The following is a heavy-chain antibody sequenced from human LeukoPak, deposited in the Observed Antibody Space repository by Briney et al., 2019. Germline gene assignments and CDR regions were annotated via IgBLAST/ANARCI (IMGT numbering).Heavy chain of an antibody. CDR3: ARISTTQAFDI. Sequence: SGGSLRLSCTTSGFTFSCYGMHWVRQPPGKGLDWVAVIWHDGGNKYYGDSVKGRFTISRDNSKSTLYLEMNSLRAEDTAVYYCARISTTQAFDIWGRGTMVTVSS. D-gene: IGHD5-12*01. J-gene: IGHJ3*02. V-gene: IGHV3-33*01. CDR1: GFTFSCYG. CDR2: IWHDGGNK.